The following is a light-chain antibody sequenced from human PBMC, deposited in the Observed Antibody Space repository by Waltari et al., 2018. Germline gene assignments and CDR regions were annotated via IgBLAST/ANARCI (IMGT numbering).Light chain of an antibody. CDR1: SSNLGPMI. V-gene: IGLV1-44*01. CDR3: ASWDDSLNGPV. CDR2: TNN. J-gene: IGLJ3*02. Sequence: QSVLTQPPPASGTPGQRVVISCSGSSSNLGPMIVTWYHQIPGMAPKLLIHTNNQRPSGVPDRFSGSKSGTSASLAISGLQSGDEGHYYCASWDDSLNGPVFGGGTKLTVL.